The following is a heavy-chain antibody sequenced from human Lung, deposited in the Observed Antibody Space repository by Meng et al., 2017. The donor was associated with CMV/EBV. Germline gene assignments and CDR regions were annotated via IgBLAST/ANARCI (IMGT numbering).Heavy chain of an antibody. D-gene: IGHD3-9*01. CDR2: ISSSCSYI. V-gene: IGHV3-21*01. J-gene: IGHJ6*02. CDR3: ARDDSVLTGYYPIHYFYSMDV. CDR1: EFTYSSYS. Sequence: GEXXKISCAASEFTYSSYSMNWVRQAPGKGLEWVSSISSSCSYIYYADSVKGRFTISRDNAKNSLYLQMHSLRAEDTAVYYCARDDSVLTGYYPIHYFYSMDVWGQGTTVTVSS.